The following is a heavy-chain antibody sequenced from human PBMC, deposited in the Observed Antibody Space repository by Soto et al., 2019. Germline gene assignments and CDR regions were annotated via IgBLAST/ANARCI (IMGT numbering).Heavy chain of an antibody. CDR1: KFTFSNYW. J-gene: IGHJ5*02. D-gene: IGHD2-2*01. V-gene: IGHV3-7*01. Sequence: GGSLRLSCAASKFTFSNYWMSWVRQAPGKGLEWVANIKRDGSEKYYMDSVKGRFTVSRDNAKNSLYLQMNSLRAEDTAVYYCAKTGSSTNFDPWGQGTLVTVSS. CDR2: IKRDGSEK. CDR3: AKTGSSTNFDP.